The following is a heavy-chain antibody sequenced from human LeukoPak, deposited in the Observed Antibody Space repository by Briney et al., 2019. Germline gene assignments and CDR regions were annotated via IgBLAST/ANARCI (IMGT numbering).Heavy chain of an antibody. CDR2: ISSSSSYI. V-gene: IGHV3-21*01. J-gene: IGHJ5*02. D-gene: IGHD6-13*01. CDR3: ARGTSSRPLGFDP. Sequence: GGSLRLSCAASGFTFSSYAMSWVRRAPGKGLEWVSSISSSSSYIYYADSVKGRFTISRDNAKNSLYLQMNSLRAEDTAVYYCARGTSSRPLGFDPWGQGTLVTVSS. CDR1: GFTFSSYA.